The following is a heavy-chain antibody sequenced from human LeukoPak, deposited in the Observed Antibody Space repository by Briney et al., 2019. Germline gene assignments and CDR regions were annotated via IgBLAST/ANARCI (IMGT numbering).Heavy chain of an antibody. V-gene: IGHV3-30*04. Sequence: GGSLRLSCAASGFTFSSYAMHWVRQAPGKGLEWVAVKSYDGSNKYYADSVKGRFTISRDNSKNTLYLQMNSLRAEDTAVYYCARNPSTSSYLDYWGQGTLVTVSS. CDR3: ARNPSTSSYLDY. D-gene: IGHD2-2*01. CDR2: KSYDGSNK. J-gene: IGHJ4*02. CDR1: GFTFSSYA.